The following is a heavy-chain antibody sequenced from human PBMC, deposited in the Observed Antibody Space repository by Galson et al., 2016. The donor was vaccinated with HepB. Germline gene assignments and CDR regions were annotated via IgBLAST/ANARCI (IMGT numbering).Heavy chain of an antibody. Sequence: ATLSLSCTMSGGSISNSSTYYWPWLRQPPGKGLEWIGSVYYGGSTYYNPSLKSRITISFDTSQNPFFLRLTSLTAADTAVYYCASPRSCRLQYGLDVWGQGTTVTVSS. D-gene: IGHD1-26*01. CDR1: GGSISNSSTYY. J-gene: IGHJ6*02. CDR3: ASPRSCRLQYGLDV. CDR2: VYYGGST. V-gene: IGHV4-39*01.